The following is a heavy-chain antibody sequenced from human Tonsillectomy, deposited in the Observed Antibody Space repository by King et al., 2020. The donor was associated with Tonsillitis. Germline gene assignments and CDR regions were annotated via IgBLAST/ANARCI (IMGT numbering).Heavy chain of an antibody. CDR2: INQNGREE. Sequence: VQLVESGGGLVQPGGSLTLSCVASGFTFSDSWMNWVRLAPGKGLEWVANINQNGREEYYVDSVKGRFTISRVNTKNSLYLQMNSLRAEDTAVYYCARDLHIEARRGQGTQVTVSS. CDR1: GFTFSDSW. CDR3: ARDLHIEAR. V-gene: IGHV3-7*03. J-gene: IGHJ4*02. D-gene: IGHD6-6*01.